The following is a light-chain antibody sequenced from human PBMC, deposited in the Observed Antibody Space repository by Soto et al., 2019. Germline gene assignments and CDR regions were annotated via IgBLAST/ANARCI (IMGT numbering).Light chain of an antibody. Sequence: QSLMTQPSSASGIPGQRVTISCSGSNSNVGRNTVTWFQHLPGRAPKVFIYNNDQRPSGVPDRFSGSKSGSSASLAISGLQAEDEAHYYCQSYDNSLSGSWVFGGGTKLTVL. CDR3: QSYDNSLSGSWV. CDR1: NSNVGRNT. J-gene: IGLJ3*02. CDR2: NND. V-gene: IGLV1-44*01.